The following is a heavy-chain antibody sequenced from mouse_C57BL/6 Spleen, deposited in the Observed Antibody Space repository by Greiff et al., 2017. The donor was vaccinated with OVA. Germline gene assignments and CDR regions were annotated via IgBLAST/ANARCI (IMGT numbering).Heavy chain of an antibody. Sequence: EVQLLQSGPELVKPGASVKISCKASGYTFTDYYMNWVRQTPGKSLEWIGDINPNNGGTSYNQNLKGRATFTIDNSSSTAYMELRSLTSEDSAVYDWARPLLSHYAMDYWGQGTSVTVSS. CDR3: ARPLLSHYAMDY. CDR1: GYTFTDYY. D-gene: IGHD2-1*01. J-gene: IGHJ4*01. CDR2: INPNNGGT. V-gene: IGHV1-26*01.